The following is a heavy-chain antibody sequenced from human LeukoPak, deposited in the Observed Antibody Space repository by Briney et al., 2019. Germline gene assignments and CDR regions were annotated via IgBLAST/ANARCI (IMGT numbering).Heavy chain of an antibody. CDR2: VYHTGNT. Sequence: SETLSLTCTVSGASITSSYWSWIRQPPGKGLEWIGYVYHTGNTDYNPSLRSRVTISLDTSKSHFTLSLSSATAADTAVYFCARHPFSNPFDFWGRGTLVTVSS. CDR3: ARHPFSNPFDF. J-gene: IGHJ4*02. D-gene: IGHD7-27*01. V-gene: IGHV4-59*08. CDR1: GASITSSY.